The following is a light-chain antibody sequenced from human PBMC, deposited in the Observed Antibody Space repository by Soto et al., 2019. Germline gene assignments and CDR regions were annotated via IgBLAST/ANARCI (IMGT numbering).Light chain of an antibody. CDR2: GAS. CDR1: QSVSSSY. Sequence: EILLTQSPGTLSLSPGERATLSCRASQSVSSSYLSWYQLKPGQAPRLLIYGASSSATGIPDRFSGSGSGTDFTLTISRLEPEDVAVYYCQQYGYSFTAFGQGTKVEL. V-gene: IGKV3-20*01. CDR3: QQYGYSFTA. J-gene: IGKJ1*01.